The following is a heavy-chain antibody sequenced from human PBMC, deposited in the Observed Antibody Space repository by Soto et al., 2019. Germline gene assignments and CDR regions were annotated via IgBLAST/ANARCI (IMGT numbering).Heavy chain of an antibody. CDR1: GGSISNYY. D-gene: IGHD2-15*01. CDR3: AAARRY. CDR2: IYDSGST. V-gene: IGHV4-59*01. J-gene: IGHJ4*02. Sequence: QVQLQESGPGLVKPSETLSLTCTVSGGSISNYYWSWVRQPPGKGLEWIGYIYDSGSTNYNPSLKSRVSMSVDTAKNQFSLRPASAMAADTAVCYCAAARRYWGQGALVTVSS.